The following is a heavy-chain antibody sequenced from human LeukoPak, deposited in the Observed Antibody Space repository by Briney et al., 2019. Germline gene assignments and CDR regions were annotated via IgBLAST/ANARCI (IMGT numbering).Heavy chain of an antibody. D-gene: IGHD3-16*01. V-gene: IGHV3-23*03. Sequence: GGSLRLSCVDSGFTFSTYAMSWVRQAPGKGLEWVSFIYSAGNTYYADSVKGRFTISRDNSKNTVSLQMNSLRVEDTAVYYCARDRLGGDGFDIWGQGTMVTVSS. CDR1: GFTFSTYA. CDR2: IYSAGNT. CDR3: ARDRLGGDGFDI. J-gene: IGHJ3*02.